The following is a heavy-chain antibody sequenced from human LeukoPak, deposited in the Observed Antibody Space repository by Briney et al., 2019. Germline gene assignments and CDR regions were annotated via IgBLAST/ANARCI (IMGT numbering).Heavy chain of an antibody. V-gene: IGHV3-9*01. D-gene: IGHD3-22*01. J-gene: IGHJ4*02. Sequence: GGSLRLSCAPSGFTFSNYAMCGVREAPGEGGEGGSGISWNSGSIGYADYVKCRFSSARANAKNSLDLKSNSLRAEDTALCSCALEGYYYDSSGYPGYWGQVTLVTVS. CDR1: GFTFSNYA. CDR3: ALEGYYYDSSGYPGY. CDR2: ISWNSGSI.